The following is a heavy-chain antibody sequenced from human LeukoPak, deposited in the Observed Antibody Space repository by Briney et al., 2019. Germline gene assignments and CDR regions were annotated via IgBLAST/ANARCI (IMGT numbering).Heavy chain of an antibody. CDR1: GFTFSSFR. Sequence: GVSLSLSCAASGFTFSSFRMHWLRQAPGKGLEWVAVIWNDASNKYYAVYVKVRFTISRANSKYTLYLQMNSLSDYDMDVYYCVRGVGVSRFNYLDPWGQGTLVIVSS. CDR3: VRGVGVSRFNYLDP. J-gene: IGHJ5*02. D-gene: IGHD1-7*01. V-gene: IGHV3-33*01. CDR2: IWNDASNK.